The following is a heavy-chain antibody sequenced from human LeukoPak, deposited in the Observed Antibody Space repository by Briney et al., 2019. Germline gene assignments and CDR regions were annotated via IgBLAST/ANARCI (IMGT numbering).Heavy chain of an antibody. V-gene: IGHV4-59*11. CDR1: GASISGHY. CDR2: TYYSRSP. CDR3: ARYGVSYAYDY. J-gene: IGHJ4*02. Sequence: SETLSLTCTVSGASISGHYWSWFRQPPGKGLEWIGQTYYSRSPNYDPSLKSRVTMSVDTSKNQFSLKLISVTAADTAVYYCARYGVSYAYDYQGQGILVTVSS. D-gene: IGHD4-17*01.